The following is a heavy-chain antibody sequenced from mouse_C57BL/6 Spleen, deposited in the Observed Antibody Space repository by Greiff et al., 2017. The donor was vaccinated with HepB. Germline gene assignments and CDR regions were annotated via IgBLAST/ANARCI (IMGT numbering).Heavy chain of an antibody. V-gene: IGHV1-55*01. D-gene: IGHD2-3*01. CDR1: GYTFTSYW. CDR3: ARLPLYDGHWRYFDY. Sequence: QVQLQQPGAELVKPGASVKMSCKASGYTFTSYWITWVKQRPGQGLEWIGDIYPGSGSTNYNEKFKSKATLTVDTSSSTAYMQLSSLTSEDSAVYYCARLPLYDGHWRYFDYWGQGTTLTVSS. J-gene: IGHJ2*01. CDR2: IYPGSGST.